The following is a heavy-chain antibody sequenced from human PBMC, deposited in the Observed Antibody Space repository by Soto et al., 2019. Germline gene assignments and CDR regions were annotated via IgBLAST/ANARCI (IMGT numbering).Heavy chain of an antibody. D-gene: IGHD5-18*01. J-gene: IGHJ4*02. CDR1: GFTLSDYT. CDR2: ISYDGRNK. CDR3: GSSDSQGAIDY. V-gene: IGHV3-30*04. Sequence: LRLSCAASGFTLSDYTIHWVRQAPGKGLEWVAVISYDGRNKYYVDSVKGRFTISRDNSKNTLYLQMNGLRVEDTAVYYCGSSDSQGAIDYWGQGTLVTVSS.